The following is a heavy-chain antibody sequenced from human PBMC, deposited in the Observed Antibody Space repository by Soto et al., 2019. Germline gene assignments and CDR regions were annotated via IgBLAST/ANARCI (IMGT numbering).Heavy chain of an antibody. CDR3: ARDRTLSGPYYFDY. D-gene: IGHD3-3*01. CDR1: GFTFSSYG. V-gene: IGHV3-33*01. Sequence: QVQLVESGGGVVQPGRSLSLSCAASGFTFSSYGMHWVRQAPGKGLEWVAVIWYDGSNKYYADSVKGRFTISRDNSKNTLYLQMNSLRAEDTAVYYCARDRTLSGPYYFDYWGQGTLVTVSS. J-gene: IGHJ4*02. CDR2: IWYDGSNK.